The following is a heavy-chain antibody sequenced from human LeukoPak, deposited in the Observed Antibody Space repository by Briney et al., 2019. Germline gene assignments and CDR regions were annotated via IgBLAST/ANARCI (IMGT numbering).Heavy chain of an antibody. D-gene: IGHD3-16*02. Sequence: SGGSLRLSCAASGFTFSSYAMSWVRQAPGKGLEWVSAISGSGGSTYYADSVKGRFTISRDNSKNTLYLQMNSLRAEDTAVYYCAKANYVWGSYPDAFDIWGQGTMVTVSS. CDR1: GFTFSSYA. CDR3: AKANYVWGSYPDAFDI. J-gene: IGHJ3*02. V-gene: IGHV3-23*01. CDR2: ISGSGGST.